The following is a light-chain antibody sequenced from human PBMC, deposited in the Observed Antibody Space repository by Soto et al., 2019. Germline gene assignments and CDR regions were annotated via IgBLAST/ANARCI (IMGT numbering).Light chain of an antibody. J-gene: IGKJ1*01. CDR3: QQYNNWPPWT. CDR2: DAS. V-gene: IGKV3D-15*01. Sequence: IVMTQSPATLSVSPGERATLSCRASQSIRTDLAWYQQKSGQGPRLLIYDASTRATGIPARFSGSGSGTEFTLTISSLQSEDFAVYYCQQYNNWPPWTFGQGTKVEIK. CDR1: QSIRTD.